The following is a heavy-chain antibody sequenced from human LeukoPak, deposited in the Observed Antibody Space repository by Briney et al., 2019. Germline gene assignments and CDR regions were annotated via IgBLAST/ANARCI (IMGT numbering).Heavy chain of an antibody. V-gene: IGHV4-34*01. J-gene: IGHJ4*02. D-gene: IGHD6-13*01. CDR2: INHSGST. Sequence: SETLSLTCAVYGGSFSGYYWSWIRQPPGKGLEWIGEINHSGSTNYNPSLKSRVTISVDTSKNQFSLKLSSVIAADTAVYYCAGTDLWGSWYESFDYWGQGTLVTVSS. CDR3: AGTDLWGSWYESFDY. CDR1: GGSFSGYY.